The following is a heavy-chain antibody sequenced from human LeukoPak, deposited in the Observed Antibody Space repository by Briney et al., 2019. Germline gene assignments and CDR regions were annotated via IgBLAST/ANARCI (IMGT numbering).Heavy chain of an antibody. D-gene: IGHD2-15*01. CDR2: IYTSGST. J-gene: IGHJ3*02. CDR3: ARGLFYCSGGSCYPRDAFDI. CDR1: GGSISSYY. Sequence: SETLSLTCTVSGGSISSYYWSWIRQPAGKGLEWIGRIYTSGSTNYNPSLKSRVTMSVDTSKNQFSLKLSSLTAADTAVYYCARGLFYCSGGSCYPRDAFDIWGQGTMVTVSS. V-gene: IGHV4-4*07.